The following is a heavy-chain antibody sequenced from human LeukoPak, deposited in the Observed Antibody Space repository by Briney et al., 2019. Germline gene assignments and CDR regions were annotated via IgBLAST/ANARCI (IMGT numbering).Heavy chain of an antibody. CDR2: IYHTGST. J-gene: IGHJ5*02. Sequence: SETLSLTCTISGGSVSDYYWSWIRQSPGKGLEWIGYIYHTGSTNYSPSLKSRVTISADTSQNQFSLKLSSVTAADTAVYYCARIGSGSYYGHNWFDPWGQGTLVTVSS. D-gene: IGHD3-10*01. V-gene: IGHV4-59*02. CDR3: ARIGSGSYYGHNWFDP. CDR1: GGSVSDYY.